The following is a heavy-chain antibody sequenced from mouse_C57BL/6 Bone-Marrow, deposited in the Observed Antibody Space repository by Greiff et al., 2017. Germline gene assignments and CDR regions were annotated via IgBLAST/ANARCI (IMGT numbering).Heavy chain of an antibody. D-gene: IGHD2-3*01. CDR2: IWWDDDK. V-gene: IGHV8-8*01. CDR3: ARPHDGYYPSWFAY. J-gene: IGHJ3*01. CDR1: GFSLSTFGMG. Sequence: TLKESGPGILQPSQTLSLTCSFSGFSLSTFGMGVGWIRQPSGKGLEWLAHIWWDDDKYYNPALKSRLTISKDTSKNQVFLKIANVDTADTATYYCARPHDGYYPSWFAYWGQGTLVTVSA.